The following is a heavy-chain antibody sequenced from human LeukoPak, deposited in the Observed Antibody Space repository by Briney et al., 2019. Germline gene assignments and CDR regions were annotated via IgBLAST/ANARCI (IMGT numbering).Heavy chain of an antibody. D-gene: IGHD6-19*01. Sequence: PGGSLRLSCAASGFTFTSYEMNWVRQAPGKGLEWVSVIHRGGSTYYADSVKGRYTISRDNSNNTLYLQMNSLRAEDTAVYFCVRIAVTFDIWGQGTMVTVSS. CDR2: IHRGGST. CDR3: VRIAVTFDI. V-gene: IGHV3-66*01. CDR1: GFTFTSYE. J-gene: IGHJ3*02.